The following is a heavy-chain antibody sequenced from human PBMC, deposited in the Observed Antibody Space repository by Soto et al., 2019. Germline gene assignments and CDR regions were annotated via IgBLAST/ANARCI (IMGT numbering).Heavy chain of an antibody. Sequence: SVKVSCQASGGTFSSYAISWVRQAPGQGLEWMGGIIPIFGTANYAQKFQGRVTITADESTSTAYMELSSLRSEDTAVYYCARGGIVVVTATVTYGMDVWGQGTTVTVSS. J-gene: IGHJ6*02. D-gene: IGHD2-21*02. CDR3: ARGGIVVVTATVTYGMDV. V-gene: IGHV1-69*13. CDR2: IIPIFGTA. CDR1: GGTFSSYA.